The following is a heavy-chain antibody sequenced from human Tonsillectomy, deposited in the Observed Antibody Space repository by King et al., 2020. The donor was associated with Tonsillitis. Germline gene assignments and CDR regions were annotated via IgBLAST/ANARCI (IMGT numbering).Heavy chain of an antibody. CDR3: TRDGDVGVVGYFYMDV. Sequence: VQLQESGPGLVKPSETLSLTCTVSGGSISSYYWSWIRQPPGKGLEWIGYIYYSGSTKYNPSLKSRVTISVDTSKNQFPLKLTSVTAADPAVYYWTRDGDVGVVGYFYMDVWGKGTTVTVSS. CDR1: GGSISSYY. D-gene: IGHD1-26*01. J-gene: IGHJ6*03. CDR2: IYYSGST. V-gene: IGHV4-59*01.